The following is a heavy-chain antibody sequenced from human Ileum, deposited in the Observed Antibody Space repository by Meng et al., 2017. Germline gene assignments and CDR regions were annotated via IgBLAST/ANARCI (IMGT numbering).Heavy chain of an antibody. D-gene: IGHD6-6*01. V-gene: IGHV2-5*02. CDR1: GFSLNTVGVG. CDR3: VHRLVAAQHWFDP. Sequence: QITLKESGPTLAEPTETLTLTCTFSGFSLNTVGVGVGWIRQPPGKALEWLALIYWDDEYRYSPSLRSRLTITKDTSRNQVVLRMTNVAPVDAGTYYCVHRLVAAQHWFDPWGQGTLVTVSS. CDR2: IYWDDEY. J-gene: IGHJ5*02.